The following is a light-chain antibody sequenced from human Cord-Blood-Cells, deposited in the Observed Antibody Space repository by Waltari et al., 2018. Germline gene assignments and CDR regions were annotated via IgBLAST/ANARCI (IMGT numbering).Light chain of an antibody. V-gene: IGKV1-5*01. CDR2: DAS. J-gene: IGKJ3*01. Sequence: DIQMTQSPSTLSASVGDRVTITCRASQSISSWLAWYQQKPGKAPKLLIYDASSLESGFPSRFSGSGSGTEVTLTISSLQPDDFAAYYCQQYNSYSETFGPGTKVDIK. CDR1: QSISSW. CDR3: QQYNSYSET.